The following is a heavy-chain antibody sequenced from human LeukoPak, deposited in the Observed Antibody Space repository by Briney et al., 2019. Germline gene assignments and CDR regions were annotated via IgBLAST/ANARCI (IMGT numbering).Heavy chain of an antibody. CDR2: IDYSGST. CDR1: GASISRYY. J-gene: IGHJ6*04. CDR3: ARDPGVRGVIPHYYYYGMDV. Sequence: SETLSLTCTVSGASISRYYWSWIRQPPGKGLEWIGYIDYSGSTNYNPSLKSRVTISVDTSKNQFSLKLSSVTAADTAVYYCARDPGVRGVIPHYYYYGMDVWGKGTTVTVSS. D-gene: IGHD3-10*01. V-gene: IGHV4-59*01.